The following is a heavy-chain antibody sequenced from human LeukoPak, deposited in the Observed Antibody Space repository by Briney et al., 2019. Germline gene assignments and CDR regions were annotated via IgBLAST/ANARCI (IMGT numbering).Heavy chain of an antibody. CDR2: INPNSGDT. CDR1: GYSFTVYY. CDR3: ARDRPLFSSGDYYGMDV. V-gene: IGHV1-2*02. Sequence: ASVKVSCKASGYSFTVYYFHWVRQAPGQGLEWMGWINPNSGDTNYAQKFQGRVTMTRDTFISTAYMELSRLGADDTAVYYCARDRPLFSSGDYYGMDVWGQGTTVTVSS. D-gene: IGHD6-19*01. J-gene: IGHJ6*02.